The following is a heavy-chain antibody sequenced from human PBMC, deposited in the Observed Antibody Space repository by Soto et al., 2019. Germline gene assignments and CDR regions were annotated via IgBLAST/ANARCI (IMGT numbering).Heavy chain of an antibody. D-gene: IGHD2-15*01. CDR1: GGTFSSYA. Sequence: SVKVSGKAAGGTFSSYAISWVRHAPGQELEWMGGIIPIFGTANYAQKFQGRVTISADESTSTAYMELSSLRFEDTAVYYCARDCSGGRCYLDYYYYGMDVWGRGPTVTVCS. CDR3: ARDCSGGRCYLDYYYYGMDV. J-gene: IGHJ6*01. V-gene: IGHV1-69*13. CDR2: IIPIFGTA.